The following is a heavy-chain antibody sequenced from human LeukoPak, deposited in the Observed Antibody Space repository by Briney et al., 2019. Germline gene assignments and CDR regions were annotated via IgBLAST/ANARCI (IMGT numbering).Heavy chain of an antibody. V-gene: IGHV3-74*01. D-gene: IGHD4-17*01. CDR1: GFTFSNAW. J-gene: IGHJ6*02. CDR2: INRDGSGT. Sequence: GGSLRLSCGASGFTFSNAWMYWVRHGPGKGLEWVSRINRDGSGTSYADSVKGRFTVSRDNGNNTLYLQMHSLTPDDTAVYYCTRGASYGALRGGMDVWGQGTTVTVSS. CDR3: TRGASYGALRGGMDV.